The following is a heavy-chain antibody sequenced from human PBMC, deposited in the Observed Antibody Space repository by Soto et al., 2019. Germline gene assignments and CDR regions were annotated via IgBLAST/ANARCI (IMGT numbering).Heavy chain of an antibody. CDR3: LKDRFLGWTPNWCDS. CDR1: GFTFSSYA. J-gene: IGHJ5*01. Sequence: GGALRLSCAASGFTFSSYAMSWVRQAPVKGLEWVSAISGSGGSTYYADSVKGRFTISRDISKNTLYLQMNMLIAEDTAVYYCLKDRFLGWTPNWCDSRGKGMLVTVSS. CDR2: ISGSGGST. D-gene: IGHD3-3*01. V-gene: IGHV3-23*01.